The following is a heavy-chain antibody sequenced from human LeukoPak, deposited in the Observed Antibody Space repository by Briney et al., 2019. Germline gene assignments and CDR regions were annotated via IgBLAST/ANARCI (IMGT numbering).Heavy chain of an antibody. D-gene: IGHD3-3*01. V-gene: IGHV3-11*01. CDR2: ISSSGSTI. Sequence: GGSLRLSCAASGFTFSDYYMSWIRQAPGKGLEWVSYISSSGSTIYYADSVKGRFTISRDNAKNSLYLQMNSLRAEDMALYYCAKGRGITIFGVVIHWGQGTLVTVSS. CDR1: GFTFSDYY. J-gene: IGHJ4*02. CDR3: AKGRGITIFGVVIH.